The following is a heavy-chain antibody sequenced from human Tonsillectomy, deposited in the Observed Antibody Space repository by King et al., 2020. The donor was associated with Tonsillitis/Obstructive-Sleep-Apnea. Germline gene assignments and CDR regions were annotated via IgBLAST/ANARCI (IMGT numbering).Heavy chain of an antibody. V-gene: IGHV4-34*01. CDR3: ASGRSMMTTVTTMGFDY. Sequence: VQLQQWGAGLLKPSETLSLTCAVYGGSFSGYYWSWIRQPPGKGLEWIGEINHSGSTNYNPPLKSRVTISVDTSKNQFSLKLSSVTAADTAVYYCASGRSMMTTVTTMGFDYWGQGTLVTVSS. CDR1: GGSFSGYY. D-gene: IGHD4-17*01. CDR2: INHSGST. J-gene: IGHJ4*02.